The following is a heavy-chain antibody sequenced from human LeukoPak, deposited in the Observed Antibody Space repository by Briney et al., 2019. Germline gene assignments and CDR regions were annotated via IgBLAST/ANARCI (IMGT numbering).Heavy chain of an antibody. Sequence: GGSLRLSCVASGFTFRDYYMSWVRQAPGKGLEWVSVIYIGGSTYYADSVKGRFTISRDNSKDTLYLQMSSLRAEDTAVYYCARDKGSGYFDYWGQGTLVTVSS. V-gene: IGHV3-53*01. D-gene: IGHD2-15*01. CDR2: IYIGGST. CDR3: ARDKGSGYFDY. CDR1: GFTFRDYY. J-gene: IGHJ4*01.